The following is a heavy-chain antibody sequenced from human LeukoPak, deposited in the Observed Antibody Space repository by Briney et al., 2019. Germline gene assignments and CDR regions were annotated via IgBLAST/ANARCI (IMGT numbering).Heavy chain of an antibody. V-gene: IGHV4-59*01. CDR3: ARVSGVTIFGVVSWWASFDY. D-gene: IGHD3-3*01. CDR1: GGSISSYY. Sequence: SETLSLTCTVSGGSISSYYWNWIRQPPGKGLEWIGYIYYSGTTNYNPSLRSRVSMSVDTSKNQFSLRLSSVTAADTAVYYCARVSGVTIFGVVSWWASFDYWGQGTLVTVSS. J-gene: IGHJ4*02. CDR2: IYYSGTT.